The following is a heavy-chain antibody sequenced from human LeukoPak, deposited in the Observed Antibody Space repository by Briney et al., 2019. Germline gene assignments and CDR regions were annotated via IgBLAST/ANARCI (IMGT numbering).Heavy chain of an antibody. Sequence: PGGSLRLSCAAPGFAFSSYGMHWVRQTPGKGLEWVAFIRHDGVNKNYADSVKGRFTISRDNSKNTLYLQMNSLRVEDTAVYFCARIPSTGLTLDFDYWGQGTLVTVSS. CDR1: GFAFSSYG. J-gene: IGHJ4*02. CDR2: IRHDGVNK. V-gene: IGHV3-30*02. CDR3: ARIPSTGLTLDFDY. D-gene: IGHD1-14*01.